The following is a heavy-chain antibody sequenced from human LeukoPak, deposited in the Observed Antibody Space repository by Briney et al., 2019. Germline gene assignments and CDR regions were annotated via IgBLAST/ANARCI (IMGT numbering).Heavy chain of an antibody. CDR1: GGTFSSYA. J-gene: IGHJ4*02. D-gene: IGHD5-18*01. CDR3: ARVRQLWFWFDY. CDR2: IIPIFGTA. Sequence: SVKVSCKASGGTFSSYAISWVRQAPGQGLEWMGGIIPIFGTANYAQKFQGRVTITADESTSTAYMELSSLRSEDTAVYYCARVRQLWFWFDYWGQGTLVTVSS. V-gene: IGHV1-69*13.